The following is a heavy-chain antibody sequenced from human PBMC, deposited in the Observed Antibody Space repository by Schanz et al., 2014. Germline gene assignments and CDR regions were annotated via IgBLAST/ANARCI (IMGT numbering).Heavy chain of an antibody. CDR3: ARGFQLAAFDY. CDR1: GYIFTNYY. D-gene: IGHD1-1*01. Sequence: QVLLVQSGAEVKKPGASVKVSCKTSGYIFTNYYIHWVRQAPGQGLEWMGRILPNSGVANYAQRFRGRVTMTRDTSISTAYMEPRGMQSDDASVYYCARGFQLAAFDYWGQGALV. V-gene: IGHV1-2*06. CDR2: ILPNSGVA. J-gene: IGHJ4*02.